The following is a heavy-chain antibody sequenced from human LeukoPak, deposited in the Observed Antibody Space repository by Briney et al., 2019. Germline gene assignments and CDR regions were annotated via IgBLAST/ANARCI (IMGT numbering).Heavy chain of an antibody. CDR2: ISSSSSYI. D-gene: IGHD3-10*01. CDR3: AREEVFHDYGSGSYYNPTLFDY. CDR1: GFTFSSYS. J-gene: IGHJ4*02. Sequence: GGSLRLSCAASGFTFSSYSMNWVRQAPGKGLEWVSSISSSSSYIYYADSVKGRFTISRDNAKNSLYLQMNSLRAEDTAVYYCAREEVFHDYGSGSYYNPTLFDYWGQGTLVTVSS. V-gene: IGHV3-21*01.